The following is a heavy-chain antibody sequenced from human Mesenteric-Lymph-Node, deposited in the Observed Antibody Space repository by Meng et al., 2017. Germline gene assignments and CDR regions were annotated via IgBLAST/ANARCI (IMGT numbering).Heavy chain of an antibody. CDR1: GFTFSSYD. CDR2: IKSKTDGGTT. J-gene: IGHJ4*02. Sequence: GESLKISCAASGFTFSSYDMSWVRQAPGKGLEWVGRIKSKTDGGTTDYAAPVKGRFTISRDDSKNTLYLQMNSLKTEDTAVYYCTTGYCSGGSCYSSGLRWGQGTLVTVSS. D-gene: IGHD2-15*01. CDR3: TTGYCSGGSCYSSGLR. V-gene: IGHV3-15*01.